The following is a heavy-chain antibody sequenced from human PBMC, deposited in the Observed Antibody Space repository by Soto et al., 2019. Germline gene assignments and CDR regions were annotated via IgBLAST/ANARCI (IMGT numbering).Heavy chain of an antibody. CDR1: GYTFSTYD. V-gene: IGHV1-8*01. J-gene: IGHJ4*02. Sequence: QVQLVQSGAEVKKPGTSVKVSCKASGYTFSTYDISWVRQATGQGFEWMGWMNPNTGNTGYAQKNRSRVTRTRNASTGTAYMELSSLRSEDTAVYYCARRKERSGPHYYDAWGQGTLVTVSS. CDR2: MNPNTGNT. CDR3: ARRKERSGPHYYDA.